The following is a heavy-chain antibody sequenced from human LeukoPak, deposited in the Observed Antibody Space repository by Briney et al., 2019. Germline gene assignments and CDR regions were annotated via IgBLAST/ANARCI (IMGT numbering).Heavy chain of an antibody. J-gene: IGHJ4*02. CDR2: ISGSGGTI. D-gene: IGHD5-18*01. CDR3: AKRYSYGSLDY. Sequence: GGSLRLSCAASGFTFSSDAMSWVRQAPGRGLEWGSAISGSGGTIYYADSVTGRFTISRDNSKNTLYLQMNSLRAEDTAVYYCAKRYSYGSLDYWGQGTLVTLHS. CDR1: GFTFSSDA. V-gene: IGHV3-23*01.